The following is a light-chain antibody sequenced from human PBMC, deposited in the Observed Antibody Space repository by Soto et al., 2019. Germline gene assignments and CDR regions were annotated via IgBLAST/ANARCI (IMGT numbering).Light chain of an antibody. CDR3: QQRYNWPLT. CDR2: GAS. Sequence: EVVMKQSPATLSVSPGECATLSCRASQGISCNLAWYQQKPGQAPRLLIYGASTRATGIPARFSGSGSGTDFTLTISSLEPEDFAVYYCQQRYNWPLTFGGGT. V-gene: IGKV3-15*01. J-gene: IGKJ4*01. CDR1: QGISCN.